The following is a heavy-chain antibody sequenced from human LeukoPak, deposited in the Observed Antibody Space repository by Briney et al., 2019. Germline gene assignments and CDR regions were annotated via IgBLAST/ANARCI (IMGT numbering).Heavy chain of an antibody. CDR2: INHSGST. V-gene: IGHV4-34*01. CDR1: GGSFSGYY. J-gene: IGHJ4*02. D-gene: IGHD1-14*01. CDR3: ARGGFY. Sequence: SETLSLTCAVYGGSFSGYYWSWIRQPPGKGLEWIGEINHSGSTNYNPSLKSRVTISVDTSKNQFSLKLSSVTAADTAVYYCARGGFYWGQGTLVTVSS.